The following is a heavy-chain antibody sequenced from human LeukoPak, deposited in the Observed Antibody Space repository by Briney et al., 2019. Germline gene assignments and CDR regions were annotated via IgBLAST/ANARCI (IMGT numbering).Heavy chain of an antibody. Sequence: GGYLRLSCAASGFSFNTHCMSWVRQTPGKGLQWVSVINDGGGTTHYADSVKGRFTISRDNSKNTHYLQMNSLRADDTAIYYCAKDVLEDTLRANFDSWGQGTLVTDSS. CDR1: GFSFNTHC. D-gene: IGHD3-10*01. CDR2: INDGGGTT. J-gene: IGHJ4*02. V-gene: IGHV3-23*01. CDR3: AKDVLEDTLRANFDS.